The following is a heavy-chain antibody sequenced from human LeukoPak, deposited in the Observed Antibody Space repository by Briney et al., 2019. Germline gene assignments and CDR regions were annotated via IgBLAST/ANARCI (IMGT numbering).Heavy chain of an antibody. J-gene: IGHJ3*02. Sequence: PGGSLRLSCAASGFTFSSYNMNWVRQVPGKGLEWVSYISTSSSPIYYADSVKGRFTISRDNAKNSLYLQMSSLRAEDTAVYYCAKSHLGYCSGGSCYLRAFDIWGQGTMVTVSS. CDR2: ISTSSSPI. D-gene: IGHD2-15*01. CDR1: GFTFSSYN. V-gene: IGHV3-48*01. CDR3: AKSHLGYCSGGSCYLRAFDI.